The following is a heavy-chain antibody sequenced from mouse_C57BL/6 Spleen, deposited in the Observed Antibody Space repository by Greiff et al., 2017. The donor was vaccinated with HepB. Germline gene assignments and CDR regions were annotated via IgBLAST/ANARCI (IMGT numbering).Heavy chain of an antibody. J-gene: IGHJ2*01. CDR2: IHPNSGST. Sequence: QVQLQQPGAELVKPGASVKLSCKASGYTFTSYWMHWVKQRPGQGLEWIGMIHPNSGSTNYNEKFKSKATLTVDKSSSTAYMQLSSLTSEDSAVYYCARLKGAYDGYLDYWGQGTTLTVSS. V-gene: IGHV1-64*01. CDR1: GYTFTSYW. CDR3: ARLKGAYDGYLDY. D-gene: IGHD2-3*01.